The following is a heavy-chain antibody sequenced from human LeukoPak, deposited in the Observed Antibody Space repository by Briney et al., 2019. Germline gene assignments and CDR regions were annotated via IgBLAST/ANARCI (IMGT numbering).Heavy chain of an antibody. V-gene: IGHV4-59*01. CDR2: IYFTGST. CDR3: ARGNPVKGHDFWSGYSSPGMDV. Sequence: SETLSLTCSVSGGSISSYYWSWLRQPPGKGLQWIGYIYFTGSTKYNPTLGSRVTISVDTSKNQFSLQLSSVTAADTAIYYCARGNPVKGHDFWSGYSSPGMDVWGKGTTVTVSS. J-gene: IGHJ6*04. D-gene: IGHD3-3*01. CDR1: GGSISSYY.